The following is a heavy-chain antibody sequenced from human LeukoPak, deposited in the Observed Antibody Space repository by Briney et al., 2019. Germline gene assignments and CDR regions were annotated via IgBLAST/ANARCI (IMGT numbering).Heavy chain of an antibody. CDR2: ISGSGGST. D-gene: IGHD6-13*01. CDR1: RFTFSSYA. J-gene: IGHJ4*02. Sequence: GGSLRLSCAASRFTFSSYAMSWVRQAPGKGLEWVSAISGSGGSTYYADSVKGRFTISRDNSKNALYLQMNSLRAEDTAVYYCAKAQIAAGTTYYFDYWGQGTLVTVSS. V-gene: IGHV3-23*01. CDR3: AKAQIAAGTTYYFDY.